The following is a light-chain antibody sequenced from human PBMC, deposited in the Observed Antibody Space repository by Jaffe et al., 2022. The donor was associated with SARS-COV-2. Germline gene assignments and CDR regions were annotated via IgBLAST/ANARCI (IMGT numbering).Light chain of an antibody. J-gene: IGLJ3*02. CDR2: DVS. Sequence: QSALTQPASVSGSPGQSITISCTGTSSDVGLYKYVSWYQQYPGKAPKLMIYDVSYRPSGVSNRFSGSKSGNTASLTISGLQAEDEADYYCCSYTSSTTWVFGGGTKLTVL. V-gene: IGLV2-14*01. CDR1: SSDVGLYKY. CDR3: CSYTSSTTWV.